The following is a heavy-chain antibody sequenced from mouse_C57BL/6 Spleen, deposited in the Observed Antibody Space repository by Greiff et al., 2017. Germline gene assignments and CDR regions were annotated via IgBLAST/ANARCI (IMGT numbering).Heavy chain of an antibody. Sequence: EVQLVESGPGMVKPSQSLSLTCTVTGYSITSGYDWHWIRHFPGNKLEWMGYISYSGSTNYNPSLKSRISITHDTSKNHFFLKLNSVTTEDTATYYCARDRGLGLDYWGQGTTLTVSS. D-gene: IGHD3-3*01. CDR1: GYSITSGYD. J-gene: IGHJ2*01. V-gene: IGHV3-1*01. CDR3: ARDRGLGLDY. CDR2: ISYSGST.